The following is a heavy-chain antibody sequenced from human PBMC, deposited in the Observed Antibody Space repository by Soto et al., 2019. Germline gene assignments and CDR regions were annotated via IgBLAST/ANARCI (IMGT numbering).Heavy chain of an antibody. Sequence: SETLSLTCAVYGGSFSGYYWSWIRQPPGKGLEWIGEINHSGSTNYNPSLKSRVTISVDTSKNQFSLKLSSVTAADTAVYYCARGGARGRDPAGYCSGGTCYIGSYWGQGTLVTVSS. V-gene: IGHV4-34*01. D-gene: IGHD2-15*01. J-gene: IGHJ4*02. CDR3: ARGGARGRDPAGYCSGGTCYIGSY. CDR1: GGSFSGYY. CDR2: INHSGST.